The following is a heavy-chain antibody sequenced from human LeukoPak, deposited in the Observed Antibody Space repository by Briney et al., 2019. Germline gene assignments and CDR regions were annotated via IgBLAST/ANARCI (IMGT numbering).Heavy chain of an antibody. CDR2: IYSGGST. CDR3: AREGYDRSGYYSTGIDY. V-gene: IGHV3-66*02. CDR1: GFTVSSNY. Sequence: PGGSLRLSCAASGFTVSSNYMSWVRQAPGKGLEWVSVIYSGGSTYYADSGKGRFTISSANSKNTLYLQLNSLRAADTAVYYCAREGYDRSGYYSTGIDYWGQGTLVTVSS. J-gene: IGHJ4*02. D-gene: IGHD3-22*01.